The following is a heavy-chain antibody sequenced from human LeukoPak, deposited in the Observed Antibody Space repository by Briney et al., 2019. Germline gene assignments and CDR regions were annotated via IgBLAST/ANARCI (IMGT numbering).Heavy chain of an antibody. Sequence: SETLSLTCTVSGGSISSYYWSWIRQPPGKGLEWIGYIYYSGSTNYNPSLKSRVTISVDTSKNQFSLKLSSVTAADTAVYYCARDRNYYGSGSYLDYWGQGTLVTVSS. J-gene: IGHJ4*02. CDR3: ARDRNYYGSGSYLDY. D-gene: IGHD3-10*01. CDR2: IYYSGST. CDR1: GGSISSYY. V-gene: IGHV4-59*12.